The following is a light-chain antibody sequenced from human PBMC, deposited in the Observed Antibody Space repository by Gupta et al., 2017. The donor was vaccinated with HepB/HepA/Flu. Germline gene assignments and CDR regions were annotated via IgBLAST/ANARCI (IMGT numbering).Light chain of an antibody. Sequence: EIVLTQSPATLSLSPGERATLCCRTSQSVSRSLAWYQQKPGQPPRVLIYDASNRATGIPARFSGSGSGTDFTLTISSLEPEDFAVYYCQQRYNWPIPFGGGTKVEI. V-gene: IGKV3-11*01. CDR2: DAS. CDR1: QSVSRS. CDR3: QQRYNWPIP. J-gene: IGKJ4*01.